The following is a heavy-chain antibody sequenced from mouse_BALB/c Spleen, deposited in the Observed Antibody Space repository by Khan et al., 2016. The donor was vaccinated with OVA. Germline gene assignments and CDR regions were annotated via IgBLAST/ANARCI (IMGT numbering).Heavy chain of an antibody. D-gene: IGHD3-1*01. CDR3: GRRGAARATWDYFDY. CDR2: IFPGGGYT. J-gene: IGHJ2*01. Sequence: VQLVESGAELVRPGTSVKMSCKAAGYTFTNYWIGWVKQRPGHGLEWIGDIFPGGGYTNYNEKFKGKATLTADTSSSTAYMQLSSLTSEDSAIYYCGRRGAARATWDYFDYWGQGTTLTVSS. V-gene: IGHV1-63*02. CDR1: GYTFTNYW.